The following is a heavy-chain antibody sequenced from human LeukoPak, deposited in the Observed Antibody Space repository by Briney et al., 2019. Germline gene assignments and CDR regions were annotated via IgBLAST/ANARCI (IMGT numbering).Heavy chain of an antibody. Sequence: PSETLSLTCTVSGGSISSYYWSWIRQPPGRGRGGMGYIYYIGSTNYNPSLKSRVTISVDTSKNQFSLKLSSVTAADTAVYYCARGPDYYDSSGYYYTGDLDYWGQGTLVTVSS. CDR3: ARGPDYYDSSGYYYTGDLDY. J-gene: IGHJ4*02. D-gene: IGHD3-22*01. V-gene: IGHV4-59*12. CDR2: IYYIGST. CDR1: GGSISSYY.